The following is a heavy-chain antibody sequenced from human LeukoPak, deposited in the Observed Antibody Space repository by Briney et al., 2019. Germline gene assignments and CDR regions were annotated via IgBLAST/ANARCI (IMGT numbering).Heavy chain of an antibody. CDR3: ARFVGACSGGSCYSDY. V-gene: IGHV5-51*01. CDR1: GYSFTSYW. Sequence: GESLQISCKASGYSFTSYWIGWVRQMPGKGLEWMGIIYPGDSDTRYGPSFQGQVTISADKSINTAYLQWNSPKASDTAMYYCARFVGACSGGSCYSDYWGQGTLVTVSS. J-gene: IGHJ4*02. D-gene: IGHD2-15*01. CDR2: IYPGDSDT.